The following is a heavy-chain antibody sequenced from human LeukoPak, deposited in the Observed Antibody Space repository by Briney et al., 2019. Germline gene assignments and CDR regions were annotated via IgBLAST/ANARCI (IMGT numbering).Heavy chain of an antibody. D-gene: IGHD3-10*01. CDR3: ARDSGVFDY. CDR1: GVTFSSYW. Sequence: GGSLRLSCAASGVTFSSYWMSLVRQAPGKGLEWVANIKQDGSEKYYVDSVKGRFTISRDNAKNSLYLQMNSLRAEDTAVYYCARDSGVFDYWGQGTLVTVSS. CDR2: IKQDGSEK. V-gene: IGHV3-7*01. J-gene: IGHJ4*02.